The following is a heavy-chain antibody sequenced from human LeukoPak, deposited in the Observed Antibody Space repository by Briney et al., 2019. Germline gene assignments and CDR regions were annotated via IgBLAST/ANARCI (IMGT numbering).Heavy chain of an antibody. V-gene: IGHV4-30-4*01. CDR2: IYYSGST. CDR1: GGSISSGDYY. D-gene: IGHD3-16*01. J-gene: IGHJ4*02. CDR3: AVRIIPGGYCFDY. Sequence: PSQTLSLTCTVSGGSISSGDYYWSWIRQPPGTGLEWIGYIYYSGSTYYNPSLKSRVTISVDTSKNQFSLKLSSVTAADTAVYYCAVRIIPGGYCFDYWGQGTLVTVSS.